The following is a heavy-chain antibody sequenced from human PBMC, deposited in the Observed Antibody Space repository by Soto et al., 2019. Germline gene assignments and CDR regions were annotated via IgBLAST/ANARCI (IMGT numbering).Heavy chain of an antibody. V-gene: IGHV1-69*01. CDR3: ARDRGFGNYGGWYGYY. CDR1: GGTFSSYA. CDR2: IIPIFGTA. Sequence: QVQLVQSGAEVKKPGSSVKVSCKASGGTFSSYAISWVRQAPGQGLEWMGGIIPIFGTANYAQKFQARVTITADESTSTAYMELSSLRSEDTAVYYCARDRGFGNYGGWYGYYWGQGTLVTVSS. J-gene: IGHJ4*02. D-gene: IGHD4-4*01.